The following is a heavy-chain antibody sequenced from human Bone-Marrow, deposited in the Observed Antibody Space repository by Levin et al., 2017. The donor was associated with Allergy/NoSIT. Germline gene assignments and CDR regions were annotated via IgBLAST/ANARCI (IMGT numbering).Heavy chain of an antibody. CDR3: ARAGYYREDY. D-gene: IGHD1-14*01. Sequence: LSLTCAASGFPFSSSWMHWVRQAPGEGLVWVSRINVDGTTTNYADSLKDRFTVSRDNAKNTLYLQMNSLRAEDTAVYYCARAGYYREDYWGQGTLVTVSS. V-gene: IGHV3-74*01. CDR2: INVDGTTT. J-gene: IGHJ4*02. CDR1: GFPFSSSW.